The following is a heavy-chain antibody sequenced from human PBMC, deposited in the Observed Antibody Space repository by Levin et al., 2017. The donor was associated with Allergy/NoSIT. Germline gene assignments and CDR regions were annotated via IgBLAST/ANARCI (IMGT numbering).Heavy chain of an antibody. CDR2: ISGSGGST. J-gene: IGHJ4*02. CDR3: AKYGFLEGSPHES. Sequence: GESLKISCAASGFTFSSYAMSWVRQAPGKGLEWVSAISGSGGSTYYADSVKGRFTISRDNSKNTLYLQMNSLRAEDTAVYYCAKYGFLEGSPHESWGQGTLVTVSS. CDR1: GFTFSSYA. V-gene: IGHV3-23*01. D-gene: IGHD3-3*01.